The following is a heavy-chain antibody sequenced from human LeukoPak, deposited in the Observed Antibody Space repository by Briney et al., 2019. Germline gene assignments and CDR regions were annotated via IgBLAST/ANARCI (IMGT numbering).Heavy chain of an antibody. D-gene: IGHD3-3*01. Sequence: GGSLRLSCASSGFTFDDYGMSWVRQAPGKGLEWVSGINWNGGSTGYADSVKGRFTISRDNAKNSLCLQMNSLRAEDTALYYCAREYLKYYDFWSGYTYWGQGTLVTVSS. J-gene: IGHJ4*02. CDR2: INWNGGST. V-gene: IGHV3-20*04. CDR1: GFTFDDYG. CDR3: AREYLKYYDFWSGYTY.